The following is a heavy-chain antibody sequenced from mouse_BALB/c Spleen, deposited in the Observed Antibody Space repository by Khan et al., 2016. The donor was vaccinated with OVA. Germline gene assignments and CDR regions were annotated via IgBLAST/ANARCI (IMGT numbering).Heavy chain of an antibody. V-gene: IGHV1-7*01. J-gene: IGHJ2*01. CDR1: GYTFTSYW. Sequence: VQLQESGAELAKPGASVKMSCKASGYTFTSYWMHWVKQRPGQGLEWIGYINPITGYTEYNQKFKDKATLTAAKSSSTAYMQLSSLTSEDSAVYYGARSELLRFLFDYWGQGSTLTVSS. CDR3: ARSELLRFLFDY. D-gene: IGHD1-1*01. CDR2: INPITGYT.